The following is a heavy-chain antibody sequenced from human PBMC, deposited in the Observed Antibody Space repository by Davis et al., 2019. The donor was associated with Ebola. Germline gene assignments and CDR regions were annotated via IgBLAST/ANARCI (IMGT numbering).Heavy chain of an antibody. V-gene: IGHV4-39*01. J-gene: IGHJ6*02. CDR3: ATSTTVTTWRYYYYGMDV. CDR2: IYYSGST. Sequence: MPSETLSLTCTVSGGSISSSTFYWGWIRQPPGQGLEWIGSIYYSGSTYYNPSLKSRVTISVDTSKNQFSLKLSSVTAADTAVYYCATSTTVTTWRYYYYGMDVWGQGTTVTVSS. CDR1: GGSISSSTFY. D-gene: IGHD4-11*01.